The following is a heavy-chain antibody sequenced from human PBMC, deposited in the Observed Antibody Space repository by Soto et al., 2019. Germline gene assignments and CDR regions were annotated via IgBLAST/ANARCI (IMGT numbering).Heavy chain of an antibody. Sequence: GGSQRLSSAASGGNFRSYWMHWVRQAPGKGLVWVSRINSDGSSTSYADSVKGRFTISRDNAKNTLYLQMNSLRAEDTAVYYCARDSYDYVWGSYRSPFDYWGQGTLVTVSS. CDR3: ARDSYDYVWGSYRSPFDY. CDR1: GGNFRSYW. J-gene: IGHJ4*02. D-gene: IGHD3-16*02. CDR2: INSDGSST. V-gene: IGHV3-74*01.